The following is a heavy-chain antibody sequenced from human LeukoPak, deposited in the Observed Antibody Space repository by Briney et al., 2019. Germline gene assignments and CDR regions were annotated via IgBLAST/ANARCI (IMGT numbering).Heavy chain of an antibody. J-gene: IGHJ1*01. CDR3: ARDGVGYYDSSGYYYFQH. V-gene: IGHV1-2*02. D-gene: IGHD3-22*01. Sequence: GASVKVSFKASGCTFTGYYMHWVRQAPGQGLEWMGWINPNSGGTNYAQKFQGRVTMTRDTSISTAYMELSRLRSDDTAAYYCARDGVGYYDSSGYYYFQHWGQGTLVTVSS. CDR1: GCTFTGYY. CDR2: INPNSGGT.